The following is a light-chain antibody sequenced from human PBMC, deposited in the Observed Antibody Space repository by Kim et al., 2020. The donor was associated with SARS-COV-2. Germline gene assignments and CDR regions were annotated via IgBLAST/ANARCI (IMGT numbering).Light chain of an antibody. CDR3: QVWDTSTDHVV. CDR2: NDS. J-gene: IGLJ2*01. Sequence: SYELTQPPSVSVAPGKTATITCGGNNFRSKNVHWYQQKPGQAPVLVIYNDSDRPSGIPERFSGSNSGNTATLTISRVEAGDEADYYCQVWDTSTDHVVFGGGTQLTVL. V-gene: IGLV3-21*04. CDR1: NFRSKN.